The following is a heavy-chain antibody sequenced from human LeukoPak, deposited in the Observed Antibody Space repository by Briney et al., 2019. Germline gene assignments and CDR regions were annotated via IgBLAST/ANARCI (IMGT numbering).Heavy chain of an antibody. D-gene: IGHD6-19*01. Sequence: ASVKVSCKASGYTFTSYGISWVRQAPGQGLEWMGWISAYNGNTNYAQKLQGRVTMTTDTSTSTAYMELGSLRSDDTAVYYCARAPYSSGWYPPYYYYYGMDVWGQGTTVTVSS. J-gene: IGHJ6*02. V-gene: IGHV1-18*01. CDR1: GYTFTSYG. CDR3: ARAPYSSGWYPPYYYYYGMDV. CDR2: ISAYNGNT.